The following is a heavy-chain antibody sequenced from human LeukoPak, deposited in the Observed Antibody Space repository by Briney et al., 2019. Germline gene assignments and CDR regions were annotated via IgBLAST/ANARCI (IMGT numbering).Heavy chain of an antibody. CDR3: VLDLVVVTALMSS. CDR2: IRYDGSNT. CDR1: GFSFSIYG. V-gene: IGHV3-30*02. D-gene: IGHD2-21*02. Sequence: GGSLRLSCAASGFSFSIYGMHWVRQAPGKGLEWVAFIRYDGSNTYYADSAKGRFTISRDNYKNTLYVQMNSLRPEDTAVYYCVLDLVVVTALMSSWGQGTLVSASS. J-gene: IGHJ5*02.